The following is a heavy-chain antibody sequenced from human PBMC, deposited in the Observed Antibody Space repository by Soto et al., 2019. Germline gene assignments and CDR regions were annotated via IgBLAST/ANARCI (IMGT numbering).Heavy chain of an antibody. Sequence: ASVKVSCKVSGYTLTELSMHWVRQAPGKGLEWMGGFDPEDGETIYAQKFQGRVTMTEDTSTDTAYMELSSLRSEDTAVYYCAADPDFYGSGRYAFDIWGQGTKVTVSS. V-gene: IGHV1-24*01. CDR3: AADPDFYGSGRYAFDI. CDR2: FDPEDGET. J-gene: IGHJ3*02. CDR1: GYTLTELS. D-gene: IGHD3-10*01.